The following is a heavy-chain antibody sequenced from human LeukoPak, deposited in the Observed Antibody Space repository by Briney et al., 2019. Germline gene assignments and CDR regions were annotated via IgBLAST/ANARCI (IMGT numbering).Heavy chain of an antibody. CDR2: IYPGDSDT. V-gene: IGHV5-51*01. CDR1: GYSFTNNW. Sequence: GESLKISCKGSGYSFTNNWIAWVRQMPGKGLQWMGSIYPGDSDTRYSPSFQGQVTISTDKSINTAYLQWSSLKASDTAMYYCARRWGYWEAFDYWGQGTLVTVSS. J-gene: IGHJ4*02. CDR3: ARRWGYWEAFDY. D-gene: IGHD3-22*01.